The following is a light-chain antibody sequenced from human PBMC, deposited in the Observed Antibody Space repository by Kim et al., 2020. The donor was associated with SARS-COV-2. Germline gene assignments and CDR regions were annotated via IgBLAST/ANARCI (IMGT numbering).Light chain of an antibody. CDR1: QGISSY. Sequence: ASTGDRVTITCRASQGISSYLAWYQQKPGKAPKLLIYAASTLQSGVPSRFSGSGPGTDFTLTISCLQSEDFATYYCQQYYSYPWTFGQGTKVDIK. J-gene: IGKJ1*01. V-gene: IGKV1-8*01. CDR2: AAS. CDR3: QQYYSYPWT.